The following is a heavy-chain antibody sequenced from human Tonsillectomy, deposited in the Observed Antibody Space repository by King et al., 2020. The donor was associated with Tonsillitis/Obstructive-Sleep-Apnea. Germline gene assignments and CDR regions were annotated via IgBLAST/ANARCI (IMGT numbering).Heavy chain of an antibody. J-gene: IGHJ4*02. CDR3: ASIARIAVAVHLYYFDY. Sequence: QLVQSGGGVVQPGRSLRLSCAASGFTFSSYGMHWVRQAPGKGLEWVAGIWYDGSNKYYADSVKGRFTISRDNSKNTLYLQMNSLRAEDTAVYYCASIARIAVAVHLYYFDYWGQGTLVTVSS. D-gene: IGHD6-19*01. CDR2: IWYDGSNK. CDR1: GFTFSSYG. V-gene: IGHV3-33*01.